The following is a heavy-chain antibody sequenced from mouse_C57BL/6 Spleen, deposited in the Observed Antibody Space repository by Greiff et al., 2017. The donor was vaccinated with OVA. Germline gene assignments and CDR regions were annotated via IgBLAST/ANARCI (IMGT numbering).Heavy chain of an antibody. D-gene: IGHD1-1*01. Sequence: QVQLQQSGPELVKPGAPGKISCKASAYAFISSWMNWVKQRPGRGLGGIGRIYPGDGDTTYNGKFKGKATLTADKSPSTAYMQLSSLTSEDSAVYFCARGSSYWYFDVWGTGTTVTVSS. CDR2: IYPGDGDT. V-gene: IGHV1-82*01. CDR3: ARGSSYWYFDV. J-gene: IGHJ1*03. CDR1: AYAFISSW.